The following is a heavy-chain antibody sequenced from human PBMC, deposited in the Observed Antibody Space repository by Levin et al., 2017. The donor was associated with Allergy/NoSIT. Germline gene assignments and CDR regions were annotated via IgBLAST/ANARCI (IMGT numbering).Heavy chain of an antibody. V-gene: IGHV3-7*01. Sequence: PGGSLRLSCAASGFTLSSCWMSWVRQAPGKGLEWVANIDKDGSAKNYVDSVKGRFTISRDNAKNSLHLQMNSLRVEDTAVYYCVKDKAGDWSFDYWGQGTLVTVSS. CDR2: IDKDGSAK. D-gene: IGHD3/OR15-3a*01. CDR3: VKDKAGDWSFDY. CDR1: GFTLSSCW. J-gene: IGHJ4*02.